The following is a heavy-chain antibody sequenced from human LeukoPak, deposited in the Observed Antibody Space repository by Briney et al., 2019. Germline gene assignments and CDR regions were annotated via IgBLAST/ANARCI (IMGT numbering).Heavy chain of an antibody. V-gene: IGHV3-21*01. CDR2: ISSSSSYI. CDR3: TRVGETNSGDFDY. D-gene: IGHD5-12*01. CDR1: GFTVSSNY. Sequence: GGSLRLSCAASGFTVSSNYMSWVRQAPGKGLEWVSSISSSSSYIYYADSIKGRFAISRDNAKNSLYLQMNTLRAEDTAVYYCTRVGETNSGDFDYWGQGTLVTVSS. J-gene: IGHJ4*02.